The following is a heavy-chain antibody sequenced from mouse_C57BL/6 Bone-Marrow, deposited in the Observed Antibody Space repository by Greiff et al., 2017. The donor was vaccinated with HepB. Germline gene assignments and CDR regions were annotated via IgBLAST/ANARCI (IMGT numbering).Heavy chain of an antibody. J-gene: IGHJ4*01. CDR1: GFTFSSYA. Sequence: EVNVVESGGGLVKPGGSLKLSCAASGFTFSSYAMSWVRQTPEKRLEWVATISDGGSYTYYPDNVKGRFTISRDNAKNNLYLQMSHLKSEDTAMYYCARGYGSLLYYYAMDYWGQGTSVTVSS. CDR2: ISDGGSYT. CDR3: ARGYGSLLYYYAMDY. D-gene: IGHD1-1*01. V-gene: IGHV5-4*03.